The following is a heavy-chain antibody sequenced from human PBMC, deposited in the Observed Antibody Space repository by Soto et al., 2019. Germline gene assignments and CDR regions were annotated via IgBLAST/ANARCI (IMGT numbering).Heavy chain of an antibody. CDR2: IWYNGSNK. D-gene: IGHD6-6*01. CDR1: GFTFSSYG. V-gene: IGHV3-33*01. CDR3: ARDLSGLADY. J-gene: IGHJ4*02. Sequence: QVQLVESGGGVVQPGRSLRLSCAASGFTFSSYGMHWVRQAPGKGLEWVAVIWYNGSNKYYADSVKGRFTISRDNSKNTLYLQMNSLRAEDTAVYYCARDLSGLADYWGQGTLVTVSS.